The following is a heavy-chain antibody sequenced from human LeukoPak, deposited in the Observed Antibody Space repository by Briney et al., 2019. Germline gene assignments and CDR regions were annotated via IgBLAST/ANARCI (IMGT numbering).Heavy chain of an antibody. Sequence: SVKVSCKASGGTFSSYAISWVRQAPGQGLEWMGGIIPIFGTANYAQKFQGRVTITADKSTSTAYMELSSLRSEDTAVYYCARGDSGWYGGYYYYYYMDVWGKGTTVTVSS. D-gene: IGHD6-19*01. CDR3: ARGDSGWYGGYYYYYYMDV. CDR1: GGTFSSYA. CDR2: IIPIFGTA. V-gene: IGHV1-69*06. J-gene: IGHJ6*03.